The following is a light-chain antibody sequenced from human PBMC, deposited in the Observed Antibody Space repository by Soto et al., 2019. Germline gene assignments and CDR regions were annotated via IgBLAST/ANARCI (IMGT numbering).Light chain of an antibody. CDR2: DAS. CDR3: QQRSNWPLT. CDR1: QRVSSY. J-gene: IGKJ4*01. Sequence: EIVLTQSPATLSLSPGERATLSSRASQRVSSYLAWYHQKPGQAPRLLIYDASNRATGVPARFSGSGSGTDFTLTISSLEPEDFAVYYCQQRSNWPLTFGGGTKVEIK. V-gene: IGKV3-11*01.